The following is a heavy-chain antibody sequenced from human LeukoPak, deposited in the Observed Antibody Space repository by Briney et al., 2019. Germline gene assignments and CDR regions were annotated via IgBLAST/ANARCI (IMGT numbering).Heavy chain of an antibody. CDR3: ARGRRMGAAGTFDP. J-gene: IGHJ5*02. D-gene: IGHD6-13*01. CDR1: GYTFTSYD. V-gene: IGHV1-8*01. CDR2: MNPNSGNT. Sequence: GASVKVSCKASGYTFTSYDINWVRQATGQGLEWMGWMNPNSGNTGYAQKFQSRVTMTRNTSISTAYMELSSLRSEDTAVYYCARGRRMGAAGTFDPWGQGTLVTVSS.